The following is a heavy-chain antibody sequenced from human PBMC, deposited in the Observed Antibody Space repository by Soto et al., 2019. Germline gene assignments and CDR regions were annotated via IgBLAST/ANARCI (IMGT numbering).Heavy chain of an antibody. CDR2: IYPGDSDT. V-gene: IGHV5-51*01. Sequence: PGESLKISCKGSGYSFTSYWIGWVRQMPGKGLEWMGIIYPGDSDTRYSPSFQGQVTISADKSISTAYLQWSSLKASDTAMYYCARHPYYDFWSGPYYGMDVWGRWTTVTVSS. CDR3: ARHPYYDFWSGPYYGMDV. CDR1: GYSFTSYW. D-gene: IGHD3-3*01. J-gene: IGHJ6*02.